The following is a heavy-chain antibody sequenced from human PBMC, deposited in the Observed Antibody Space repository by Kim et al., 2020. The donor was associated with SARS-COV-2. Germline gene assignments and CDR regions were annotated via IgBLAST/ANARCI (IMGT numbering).Heavy chain of an antibody. CDR2: IWYDGSNK. V-gene: IGHV3-33*01. D-gene: IGHD3-9*01. CDR3: AREVLNNFDWFHYGMDV. Sequence: GGSLRLSCAASGFTFSSYGMHWVRQAPGKGLEWVAVIWYDGSNKYYADSVKGRFTISRDNSKNTLYLQMNSLRAEDTAVYYCAREVLNNFDWFHYGMDVWGQETTVTVSS. J-gene: IGHJ6*02. CDR1: GFTFSSYG.